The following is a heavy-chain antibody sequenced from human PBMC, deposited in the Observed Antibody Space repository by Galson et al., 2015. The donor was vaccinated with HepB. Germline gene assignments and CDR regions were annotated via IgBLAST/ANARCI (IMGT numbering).Heavy chain of an antibody. J-gene: IGHJ6*02. D-gene: IGHD2-8*01. CDR1: GYSFTSYW. V-gene: IGHV5-51*01. Sequence: QSGAEVKKPGESLKISCKGSGYSFTSYWIGWVRQMPGKGLEWMGIIYPGDSDTRYSPSFQGQVTISADKSISTAYLQWSSLKASDTAMYYCARHKNSRTNLYYYGMDVWGQGTTVTVSS. CDR2: IYPGDSDT. CDR3: ARHKNSRTNLYYYGMDV.